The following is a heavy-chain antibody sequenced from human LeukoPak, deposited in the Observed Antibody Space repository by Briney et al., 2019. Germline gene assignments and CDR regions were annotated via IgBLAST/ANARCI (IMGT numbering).Heavy chain of an antibody. V-gene: IGHV4-39*07. J-gene: IGHJ4*02. CDR1: GGSISSSSYY. CDR2: IYYSGTT. D-gene: IGHD2-2*01. Sequence: SETLSLTSTVSGGSISSSSYYWGWIRQPPGKGLEWIGSIYYSGTTYYNPSLQSRVTISVDTSKNQFSLKLSSVTAADTAVYYCARDPTIYCSSTNCYHYWGQGTLVTVSS. CDR3: ARDPTIYCSSTNCYHY.